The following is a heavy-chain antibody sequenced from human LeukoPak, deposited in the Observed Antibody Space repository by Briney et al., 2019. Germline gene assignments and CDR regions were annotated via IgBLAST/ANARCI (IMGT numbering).Heavy chain of an antibody. V-gene: IGHV3-13*01. J-gene: IGHJ3*02. Sequence: GGSLRLSCAASGFTFSSYDMHWVRQATGKGLEWVSAIGTAGDTYYPGSVKGRFTISRENAKNSLYLQMNSLRAEDTAFYCAKAPDYDPDAFDIWGQGTMVTVSS. CDR3: AKAPDYDPDAFDI. D-gene: IGHD3-22*01. CDR2: IGTAGDT. CDR1: GFTFSSYD.